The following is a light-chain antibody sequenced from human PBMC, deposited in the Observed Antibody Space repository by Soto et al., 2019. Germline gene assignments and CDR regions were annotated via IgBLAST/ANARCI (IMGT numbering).Light chain of an antibody. CDR2: TAS. Sequence: DIQMTQSPSSLSASVGVRVTITCRASQSIISYLSWYHQKPVKAPKLLIYTASTLKSGVPSRFSGSGSGTEFSLTLCSLQPDDFVPYYCQHYNSYSDAFGQGTKVDIK. CDR3: QHYNSYSDA. CDR1: QSIISY. J-gene: IGKJ1*01. V-gene: IGKV1-5*03.